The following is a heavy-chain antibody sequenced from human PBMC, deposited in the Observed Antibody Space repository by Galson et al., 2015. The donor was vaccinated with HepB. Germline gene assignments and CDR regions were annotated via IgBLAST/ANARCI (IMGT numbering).Heavy chain of an antibody. CDR1: GFTFSSYW. CDR3: AKGPMATIRDYYFDY. Sequence: SLRLSCAASGFTFSSYWMHWVRHAPGKGLEWVSAISGSGGSTYYADSVKGRFTISRDNSKNTLYLQMNSLRAEDTAVYYCAKGPMATIRDYYFDYWGQGTLVTVSS. V-gene: IGHV3-23*01. J-gene: IGHJ4*02. D-gene: IGHD5-24*01. CDR2: ISGSGGST.